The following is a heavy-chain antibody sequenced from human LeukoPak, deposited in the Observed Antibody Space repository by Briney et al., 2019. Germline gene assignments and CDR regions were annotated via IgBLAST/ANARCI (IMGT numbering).Heavy chain of an antibody. J-gene: IGHJ4*02. CDR2: ISAYNGNT. CDR3: ARNGPGYSSSWFDY. CDR1: GYTFTSYG. V-gene: IGHV1-18*01. D-gene: IGHD6-13*01. Sequence: GASVKVSCKASGYTFTSYGISWVRQAPGHGLEWMGWISAYNGNTNYAQKLQGRVTMTTDTSTSTAYMELRSLRSDDTAVYYCARNGPGYSSSWFDYWGQGTLVTVSS.